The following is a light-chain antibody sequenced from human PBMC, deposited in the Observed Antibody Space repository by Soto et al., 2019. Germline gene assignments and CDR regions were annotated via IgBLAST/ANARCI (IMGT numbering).Light chain of an antibody. CDR1: QTIYDY. V-gene: IGKV1-39*01. CDR3: QQNFSPPLT. Sequence: DIQMTQSPSSLSASVGDRVTITCRASQTIYDYVTWFQQRPGKAPKVLIYGASTLQSGVPSRFSGSGSGTEFTLTISNFQPEDFATYYCQQNFSPPLTFGGGTKVDIK. CDR2: GAS. J-gene: IGKJ4*01.